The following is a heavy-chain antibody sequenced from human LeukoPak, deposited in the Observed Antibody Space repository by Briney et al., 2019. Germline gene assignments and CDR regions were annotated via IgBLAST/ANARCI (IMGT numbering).Heavy chain of an antibody. J-gene: IGHJ4*02. V-gene: IGHV4-59*01. CDR2: IYYSGNT. Sequence: SETLSLTCTVSGGSISSYYWSWIRQPPGKGLEWIGYIYYSGNTNYNPSLKSRVTISVDTPKNQFSLKLSYVTAADTAVYNCARGDYYYDSSCSPQYYFDYWGPGTLVTVSS. D-gene: IGHD3-22*01. CDR3: ARGDYYYDSSCSPQYYFDY. CDR1: GGSISSYY.